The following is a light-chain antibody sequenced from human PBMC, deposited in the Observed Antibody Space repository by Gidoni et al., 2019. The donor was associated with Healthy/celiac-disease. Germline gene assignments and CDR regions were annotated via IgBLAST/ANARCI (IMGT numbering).Light chain of an antibody. Sequence: IKLTPSPSSLSASVGDRVTITCRASQVISNYLAWYQQKPGKVPKLLIYAASTLQSGVPSRFSGSGSGTDFTLTISSLQPEDVATYYCQKYNSAPPAYTFGQGTKLEIK. CDR2: AAS. CDR3: QKYNSAPPAYT. V-gene: IGKV1-27*01. CDR1: QVISNY. J-gene: IGKJ2*01.